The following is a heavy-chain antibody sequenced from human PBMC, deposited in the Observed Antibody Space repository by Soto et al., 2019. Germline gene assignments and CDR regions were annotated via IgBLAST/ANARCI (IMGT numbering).Heavy chain of an antibody. CDR1: GYTFTSYD. V-gene: IGHV1-8*01. CDR2: MNPNSGNT. CDR3: ASMVGFTIFGVVTRGDMDV. D-gene: IGHD3-3*01. Sequence: ASVKVSCKASGYTFTSYDINWVRQATGQGLEWMGWMNPNSGNTGYAQKFQGRVTMTRNTSISTAYMELSSLRSEDTAVYYCASMVGFTIFGVVTRGDMDVWGKGTTVTVSS. J-gene: IGHJ6*03.